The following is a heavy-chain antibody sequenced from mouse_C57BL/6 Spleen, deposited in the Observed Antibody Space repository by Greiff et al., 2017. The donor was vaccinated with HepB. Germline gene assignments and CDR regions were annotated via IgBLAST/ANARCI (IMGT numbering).Heavy chain of an antibody. CDR2: IYPGDGDT. CDR3: ARSGSVTVVDY. D-gene: IGHD1-1*01. V-gene: IGHV1-80*01. CDR1: GYAFSSYW. J-gene: IGHJ2*01. Sequence: QVQLKESGAELVKPGASVKISCKASGYAFSSYWMNWVKQRPGKGLEWIGQIYPGDGDTNYNGKFKGKATLNADKSSRTDYMQLISLTSEDSAVYFCARSGSVTVVDYWGQGTTLTGSS.